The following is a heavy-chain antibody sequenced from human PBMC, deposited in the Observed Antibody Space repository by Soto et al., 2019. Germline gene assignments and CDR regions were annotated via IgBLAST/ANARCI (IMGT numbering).Heavy chain of an antibody. D-gene: IGHD3-10*01. CDR2: IYHSGST. CDR3: AKGRGVRGIISTYYYYGMDV. CDR1: GDSISSRSYY. V-gene: IGHV4-39*07. J-gene: IGHJ6*02. Sequence: SETLSLTCTVTGDSISSRSYYWGWIRQPPGKGLEWIGSIYHSGSTNNNPSLRSRVTMSVDTSKNQFSLKLSSVTAADTAIYYCAKGRGVRGIISTYYYYGMDVWGQGATVTVSS.